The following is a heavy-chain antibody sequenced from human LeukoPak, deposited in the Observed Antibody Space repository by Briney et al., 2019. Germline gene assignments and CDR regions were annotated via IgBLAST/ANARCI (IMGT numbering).Heavy chain of an antibody. Sequence: ASVKVSCKASGGTFSSYAISWVRQAPGQGLEWMGRIIPIFGTANYAQKFQGRVTITTDESTSTAYMELSCLRSEDTAVYYCASSYYYDSSGYPFDYWGQGTLVTVSS. CDR3: ASSYYYDSSGYPFDY. D-gene: IGHD3-22*01. J-gene: IGHJ4*02. CDR1: GGTFSSYA. CDR2: IIPIFGTA. V-gene: IGHV1-69*05.